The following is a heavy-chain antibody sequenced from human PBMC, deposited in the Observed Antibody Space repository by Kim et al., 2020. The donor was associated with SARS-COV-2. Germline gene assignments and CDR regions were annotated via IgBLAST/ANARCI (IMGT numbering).Heavy chain of an antibody. J-gene: IGHJ4*02. Sequence: SLKSRITITPDTSKNQFSLQLNSVTPEDTAVYYCAREIAAAGRIDFDYWGQGTLVTVSS. D-gene: IGHD6-13*01. CDR3: AREIAAAGRIDFDY. V-gene: IGHV6-1*01.